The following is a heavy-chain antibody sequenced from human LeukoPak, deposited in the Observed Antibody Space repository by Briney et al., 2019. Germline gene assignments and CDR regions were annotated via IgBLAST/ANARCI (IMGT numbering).Heavy chain of an antibody. Sequence: SETLSLTCTVSGGSISSYYWSWIRQPPGKGLEWIGYIYYSGSTNYNPSLKSRVTISVDTSKNQFSLKLSSVTAADTAVYYCARGDEVTRAFDIWCQGTMVTVSS. J-gene: IGHJ3*02. D-gene: IGHD2-21*02. CDR2: IYYSGST. CDR3: ARGDEVTRAFDI. CDR1: GGSISSYY. V-gene: IGHV4-59*01.